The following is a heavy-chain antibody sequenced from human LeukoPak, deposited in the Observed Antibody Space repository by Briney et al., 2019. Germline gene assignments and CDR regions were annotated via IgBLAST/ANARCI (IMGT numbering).Heavy chain of an antibody. Sequence: SETLSLTCTVAGGSIRSSYYYWGWIRQPPGKGLEWIGSNSGSTYYNPSLKSRVTISVDTSKNQFSLKLNSVTAADTAVYYCARHYGPWGQGTLVTVSS. CDR2: NSGST. CDR1: GGSIRSSYYY. V-gene: IGHV4-39*01. D-gene: IGHD3-10*01. J-gene: IGHJ5*02. CDR3: ARHYGP.